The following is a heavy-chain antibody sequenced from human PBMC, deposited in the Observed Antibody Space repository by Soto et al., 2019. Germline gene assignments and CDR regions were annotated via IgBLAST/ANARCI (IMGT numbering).Heavy chain of an antibody. V-gene: IGHV1-18*01. CDR2: ISAYNGNT. CDR1: GYTFTRYG. J-gene: IGHJ4*02. Sequence: ASVKVSCKASGYTFTRYGISWVRQAPGQGLEWMGWISAYNGNTNYAQKLQGRVTMTTDTSTSTAYMELRSLRSDDTAVYYCARGSGTGYYNTYFDYWGQGTLVTVSS. D-gene: IGHD3-9*01. CDR3: ARGSGTGYYNTYFDY.